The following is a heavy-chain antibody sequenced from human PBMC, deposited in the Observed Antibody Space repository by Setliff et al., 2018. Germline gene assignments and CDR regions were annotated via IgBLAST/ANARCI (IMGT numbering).Heavy chain of an antibody. Sequence: ASVKVSCKTSGFRFTSFGFSWVRQAPGQGLEWMGWISPYSGESNYAQKFQDRLTVTADTSTKTTYMELRSLTSDDTAVYFCTRSRGPRVVLAADFDFWGQGTLVIVSS. CDR2: ISPYSGES. CDR1: GFRFTSFG. CDR3: TRSRGPRVVLAADFDF. V-gene: IGHV1-18*01. J-gene: IGHJ4*02. D-gene: IGHD3-16*01.